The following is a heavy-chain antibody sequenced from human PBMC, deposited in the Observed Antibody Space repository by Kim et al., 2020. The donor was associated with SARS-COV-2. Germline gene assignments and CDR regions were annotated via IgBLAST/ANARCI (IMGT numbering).Heavy chain of an antibody. J-gene: IGHJ4*02. CDR3: AMGATVDY. CDR2: SRTT. Sequence: SRTTSYTPSPKSRATISVDTAKTQFSLKLSSVTAADTAVYYCAMGATVDYWGQGTLVTVSS. D-gene: IGHD1-26*01. V-gene: IGHV4-39*01.